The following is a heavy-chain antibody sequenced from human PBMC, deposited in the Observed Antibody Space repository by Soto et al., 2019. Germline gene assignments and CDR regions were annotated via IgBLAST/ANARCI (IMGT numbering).Heavy chain of an antibody. CDR3: AHRRSGYISGWYPLFDY. V-gene: IGHV2-5*02. D-gene: IGHD6-19*01. CDR1: GFSLSTSGVG. CDR2: IYWDDDK. Sequence: QITLKESGPTLVKPTQTLTLTCTFSGFSLSTSGVGVGWIRQPPGKALEWLALIYWDDDKRYSPSLKSRLTITKDTSKNQVVLTMTNMDPVDTATYYCAHRRSGYISGWYPLFDYWGQGTLVTVSS. J-gene: IGHJ4*02.